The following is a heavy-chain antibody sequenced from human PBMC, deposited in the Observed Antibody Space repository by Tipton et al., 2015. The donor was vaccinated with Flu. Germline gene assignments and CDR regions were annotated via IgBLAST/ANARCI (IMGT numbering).Heavy chain of an antibody. V-gene: IGHV4-4*07. CDR3: ARDSQQLVHRYYYYGIDV. CDR2: IYTSGST. CDR1: GGSISSYY. D-gene: IGHD6-13*01. J-gene: IGHJ6*02. Sequence: TLSLTCTVSGGSISSYYWSWIRQPAGKGLEWIGRIYTSGSTNYNPSLKSRVTMSVDTSKNQFSLKLSSVTAADTAVYYCARDSQQLVHRYYYYGIDVWGQGTTVTVSS.